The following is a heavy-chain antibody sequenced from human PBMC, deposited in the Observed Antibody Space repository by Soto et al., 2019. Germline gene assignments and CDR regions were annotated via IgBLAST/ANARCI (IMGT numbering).Heavy chain of an antibody. CDR1: GLTFSDHY. D-gene: IGHD3-10*01. J-gene: IGHJ4*02. Sequence: EVQLVESGGGLVQPGGSLRLSCAASGLTFSDHYMDWVRQAPGKGLEWVGRARYEPHKFVTQYAASVKGRFTISGDDSKSSLFLQMNSLKIEDTAVYYCTTAGSSAWTFDYWGQGTLVTVSS. V-gene: IGHV3-72*01. CDR3: TTAGSSAWTFDY. CDR2: ARYEPHKFVT.